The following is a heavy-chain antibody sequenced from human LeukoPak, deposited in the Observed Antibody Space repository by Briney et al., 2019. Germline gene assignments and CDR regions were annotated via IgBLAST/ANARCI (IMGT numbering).Heavy chain of an antibody. CDR2: MNPNSGNT. CDR3: AGSPGGIDY. CDR1: GYTFTSYD. D-gene: IGHD3-16*01. J-gene: IGHJ4*02. Sequence: ASVKVSCKASGYTFTSYDINWVRQATGQGREWMEWMNPNSGNTGYAQKFQGRVTMTRNTSKSTAYMELSSLRSEDTAGYYCAGSPGGIDYWGQGTLVTVSS. V-gene: IGHV1-8*01.